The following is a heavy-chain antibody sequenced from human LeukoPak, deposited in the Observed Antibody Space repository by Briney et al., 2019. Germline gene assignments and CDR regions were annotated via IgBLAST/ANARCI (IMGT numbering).Heavy chain of an antibody. J-gene: IGHJ5*02. V-gene: IGHV4-59*01. CDR2: IYYSGST. D-gene: IGHD3-22*01. Sequence: SETLSLTRTVSGGSISSYYWSWIRQPPGKGLEWIGYIYYSGSTNYNPSLKSRVTISVDTSKNQFSLKLSSVTAADTAVYYCARGTYYYYDSSGYLFWFDPWGPGTLVTVSS. CDR3: ARGTYYYYDSSGYLFWFDP. CDR1: GGSISSYY.